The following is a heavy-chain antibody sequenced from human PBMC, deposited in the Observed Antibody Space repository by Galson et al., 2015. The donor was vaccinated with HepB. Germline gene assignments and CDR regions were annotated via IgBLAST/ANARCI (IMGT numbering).Heavy chain of an antibody. D-gene: IGHD3-10*01. V-gene: IGHV1-18*04. J-gene: IGHJ5*02. CDR1: GYTFTSYG. CDR3: AGDSERFSMGWFDP. Sequence: SVKVSCKASGYTFTSYGISWVRQAPGQGLEWMGWISAYNGNINYAQKLQGRVTMTTDTSTSTAYMELRSLRSDDTAVYYCAGDSERFSMGWFDPWGQGTLVTVSS. CDR2: ISAYNGNI.